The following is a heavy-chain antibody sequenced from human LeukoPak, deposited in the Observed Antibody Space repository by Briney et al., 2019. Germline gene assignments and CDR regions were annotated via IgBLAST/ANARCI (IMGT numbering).Heavy chain of an antibody. J-gene: IGHJ4*02. CDR1: GGSISSHF. D-gene: IGHD1-26*01. CDR3: ARDGYSGSSLFDY. Sequence: SETLSLTCTVSGGSISSHFWSWIRQPPGKGLEWIGYIHYSGSTNYNPSLKSRVTISVDTSKNQFSLRLSSVTAADTAVYYRARDGYSGSSLFDYWGQGTLVTVSS. CDR2: IHYSGST. V-gene: IGHV4-59*11.